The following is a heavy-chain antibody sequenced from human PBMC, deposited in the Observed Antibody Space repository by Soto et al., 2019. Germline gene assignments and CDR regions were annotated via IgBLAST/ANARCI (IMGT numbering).Heavy chain of an antibody. J-gene: IGHJ6*02. D-gene: IGHD6-13*01. CDR3: ARHQSSSWYRGSYGMDV. CDR2: IYPGDSDT. V-gene: IGHV5-51*01. Sequence: GESLKISCKGSGYSFTSYWIGWVRQMPGKGLEWMGIIYPGDSDTRYSPSFQGQVTISADKSISTAYLQWSSLKASDTAMHYCARHQSSSWYRGSYGMDVWGQGTTVTVSS. CDR1: GYSFTSYW.